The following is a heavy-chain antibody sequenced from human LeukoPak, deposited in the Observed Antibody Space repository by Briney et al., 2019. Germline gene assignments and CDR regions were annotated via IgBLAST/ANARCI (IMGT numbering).Heavy chain of an antibody. J-gene: IGHJ4*02. Sequence: SETPSLTCSVSGGSISSLYWSWIRQPPGKGLEWIGYIYYTGSTNYNPSLKSRVTMFVDMSKNQFSLRLSSVTAADTAVYYCARHRAYSSSSPFDYWGQGTLVTVSS. CDR3: ARHRAYSSSSPFDY. V-gene: IGHV4-59*08. D-gene: IGHD6-6*01. CDR2: IYYTGST. CDR1: GGSISSLY.